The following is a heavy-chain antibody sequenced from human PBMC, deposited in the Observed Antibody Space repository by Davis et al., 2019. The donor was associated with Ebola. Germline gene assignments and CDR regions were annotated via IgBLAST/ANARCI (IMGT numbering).Heavy chain of an antibody. J-gene: IGHJ6*02. Sequence: ASVKVSCKASGYTFTGYYMHWVRQAPGQGLEWMGWINPSSGGTNYAQKFQGRVTMTRDTSISTAYMELSSLRSEDTAVYYCASRMITFGGVIVYGMDVWGQGTTVTVSS. CDR2: INPSSGGT. D-gene: IGHD3-16*02. CDR1: GYTFTGYY. CDR3: ASRMITFGGVIVYGMDV. V-gene: IGHV1-2*02.